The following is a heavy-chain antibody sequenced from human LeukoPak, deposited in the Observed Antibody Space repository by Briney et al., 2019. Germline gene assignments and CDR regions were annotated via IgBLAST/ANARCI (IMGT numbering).Heavy chain of an antibody. V-gene: IGHV1-69*06. Sequence: SVKLSCKASGGTFSSYAISWVRQAPGQGLEWMGGIIPIFGTANYAQKFQGRVTITADKSTSTAYIELSSLRSEDTAVYYCARGPYSSSWSNFDYWGQGTLVTVSS. CDR1: GGTFSSYA. CDR3: ARGPYSSSWSNFDY. J-gene: IGHJ4*02. CDR2: IIPIFGTA. D-gene: IGHD6-13*01.